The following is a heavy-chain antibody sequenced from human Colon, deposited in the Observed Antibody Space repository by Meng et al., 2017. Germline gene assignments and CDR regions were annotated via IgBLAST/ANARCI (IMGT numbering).Heavy chain of an antibody. CDR1: GGSISSYY. V-gene: IGHV4-59*01. D-gene: IGHD6-13*01. CDR2: IYYSGST. Sequence: RESGPGPGNPPETLSLTCTVSGGSISSYYWSWIRQPPGKGLEWIGYIYYSGSTNYSPSLESRVTISIDTSKNQFSLKLGSVTAADTAVYYCARAGYSSSWYYYFDYWGQGTLVTVSS. CDR3: ARAGYSSSWYYYFDY. J-gene: IGHJ4*02.